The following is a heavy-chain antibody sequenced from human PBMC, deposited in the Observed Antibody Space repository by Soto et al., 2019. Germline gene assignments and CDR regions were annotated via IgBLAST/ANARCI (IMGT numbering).Heavy chain of an antibody. CDR3: ASSTMVRGVGNDGPFDP. CDR2: ISAYNGNT. D-gene: IGHD3-10*01. Sequence: GASVKVSCKASGYTFTSYGISWVRQAPGQGLEWMGWISAYNGNTNYAQKLQGRVTMTTDTSTSTAYMELRSLRSDDTAVYYCASSTMVRGVGNDGPFDPWGQGALVTVSS. V-gene: IGHV1-18*01. CDR1: GYTFTSYG. J-gene: IGHJ5*02.